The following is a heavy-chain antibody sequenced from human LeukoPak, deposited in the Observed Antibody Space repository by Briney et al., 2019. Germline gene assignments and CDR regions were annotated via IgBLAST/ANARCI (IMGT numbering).Heavy chain of an antibody. CDR2: MNPNSGNT. V-gene: IGHV1-8*02. CDR1: GGTFSSYA. CDR3: ARTSSGWYSDY. D-gene: IGHD6-19*01. J-gene: IGHJ4*02. Sequence: GASVKVSCKASGGTFSSYAISWVRQATGQGLEWMGWMNPNSGNTGYAQKFQGRVTMTRNTSISTAYMELSSLRSEDTAVYYCARTSSGWYSDYWGQGTLVTVSS.